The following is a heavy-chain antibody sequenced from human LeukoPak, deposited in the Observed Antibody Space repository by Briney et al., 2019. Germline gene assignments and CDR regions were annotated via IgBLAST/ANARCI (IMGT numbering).Heavy chain of an antibody. CDR3: ARDIGGDFWSGYQPGEYYYYYMDV. V-gene: IGHV4-39*07. D-gene: IGHD3-3*01. CDR1: GGSISSSSYY. J-gene: IGHJ6*03. CDR2: IYYSGST. Sequence: SETLSLTCTVSGGSISSSSYYWGWIRQPPGKGLEWIGSIYYSGSTYYNPSLKSRVTISVDTSKNQFSLKLSSVTAADTAVYYCARDIGGDFWSGYQPGEYYYYYMDVWGKGTTVTVSS.